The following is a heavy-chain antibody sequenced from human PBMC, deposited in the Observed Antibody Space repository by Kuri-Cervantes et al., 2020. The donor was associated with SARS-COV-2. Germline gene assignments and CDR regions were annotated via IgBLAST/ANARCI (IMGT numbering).Heavy chain of an antibody. D-gene: IGHD1-7*01. CDR3: AKGGYNWNYDAFDI. CDR2: ISWNSGSI. V-gene: IGHV3-9*03. J-gene: IGHJ3*02. CDR1: GFTFEDYA. Sequence: SLKISCAASGFTFEDYAMHWVRQAPGKGLEWVSGISWNSGSIGYADSVRGRFTISRDNAKNSLYLQMNSLRAEDMALYYCAKGGYNWNYDAFDIWGQGTMVTVSS.